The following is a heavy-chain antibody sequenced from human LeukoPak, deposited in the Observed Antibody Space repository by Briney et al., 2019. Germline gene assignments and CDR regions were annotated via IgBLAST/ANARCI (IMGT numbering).Heavy chain of an antibody. CDR2: ISYDGSNK. CDR3: ARDLLRSGLYCSSTSCQTY. Sequence: GGSLRLSCAASGFTFSSYAMHWVRQAPGKGLEWVAVISYDGSNKYYADSVKGRFTISRDNSKNTLYLQMNSLRAEDTAVYYCARDLLRSGLYCSSTSCQTYWGQGTLVTVSS. CDR1: GFTFSSYA. D-gene: IGHD2-2*01. V-gene: IGHV3-30-3*01. J-gene: IGHJ4*02.